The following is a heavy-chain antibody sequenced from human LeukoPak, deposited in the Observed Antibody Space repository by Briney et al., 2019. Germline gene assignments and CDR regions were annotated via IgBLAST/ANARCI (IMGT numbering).Heavy chain of an antibody. CDR1: GFSFNTYS. V-gene: IGHV3-21*01. CDR2: ISRTSEST. Sequence: GGSLRLSCAASGFSFNTYSMTWVRQAPGKGLEWVSIISRTSESTFYADSVKGRFTISRDNSKNTLYLQMNSLRAEDTAVYYCAKDLHSSSWYAGGFDYWGQGTLVTVSS. CDR3: AKDLHSSSWYAGGFDY. D-gene: IGHD6-13*01. J-gene: IGHJ4*02.